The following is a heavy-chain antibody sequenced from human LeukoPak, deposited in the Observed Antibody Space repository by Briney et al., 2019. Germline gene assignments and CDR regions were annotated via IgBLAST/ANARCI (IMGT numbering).Heavy chain of an antibody. J-gene: IGHJ4*02. D-gene: IGHD4-4*01. V-gene: IGHV1-46*01. CDR1: GYTFTINY. CDR3: ARDLFGSSNSPDY. CDR2: ITPRDGST. Sequence: ASVKVSFKASGYTFTINYMHWMRQAPGQGLEWMGVITPRDGSTSYAQKFQDRVSMTRDTSTSTVYMELSSLRSEDTAVYYCARDLFGSSNSPDYWGQGTLVTVSS.